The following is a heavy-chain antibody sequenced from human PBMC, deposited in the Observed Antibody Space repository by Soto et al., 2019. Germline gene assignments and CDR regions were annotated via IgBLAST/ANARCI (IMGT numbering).Heavy chain of an antibody. CDR3: ARDKLGSSSWYVRHNWFDP. J-gene: IGHJ5*02. D-gene: IGHD6-13*01. V-gene: IGHV1-69*08. Sequence: QVQLVQSGAEVKKPGSSVKVSCKASGGTFSSYTISWVRQAPGQGLEWMGRIIPILGIANYAQKFQGRVTITADKSTSTAYMELSSLRSEDTAVYYCARDKLGSSSWYVRHNWFDPSGQGTLVTVSS. CDR1: GGTFSSYT. CDR2: IIPILGIA.